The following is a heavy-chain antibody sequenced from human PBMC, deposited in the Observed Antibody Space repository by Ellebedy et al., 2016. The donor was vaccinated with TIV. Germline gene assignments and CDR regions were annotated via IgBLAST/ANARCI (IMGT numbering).Heavy chain of an antibody. CDR3: AKVAISTATVLSPWYDY. J-gene: IGHJ4*02. Sequence: PGGSLRLSCAASGFTFSSYGMHWVRQAPGKGLEWVAVISSGGRNKYYSDSGRGRFTISRDNSKNPLYLEMKRLRAEDTAVYYCAKVAISTATVLSPWYDYWGQGTLVTVSS. V-gene: IGHV3-30*18. CDR2: ISSGGRNK. D-gene: IGHD4-23*01. CDR1: GFTFSSYG.